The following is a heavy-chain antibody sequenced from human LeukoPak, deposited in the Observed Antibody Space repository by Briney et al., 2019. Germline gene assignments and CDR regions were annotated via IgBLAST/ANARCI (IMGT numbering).Heavy chain of an antibody. V-gene: IGHV3-23*01. CDR2: IRGGGTSE. J-gene: IGHJ3*02. CDR3: ARDPNGGYIGAFDM. D-gene: IGHD4-17*01. CDR1: GFTFSAYA. Sequence: GGSLRLSCTASGFTFSAYAMMWVRQAPGKGPEWVSAIRGGGTSEFYADSVKDRFRISRDNSKDTLFLQMNSLRAEDTAVYYCARDPNGGYIGAFDMWGPGTMVTVSS.